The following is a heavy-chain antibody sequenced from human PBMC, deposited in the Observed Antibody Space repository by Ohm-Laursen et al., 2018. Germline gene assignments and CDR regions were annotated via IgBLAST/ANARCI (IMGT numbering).Heavy chain of an antibody. CDR1: GFTFSDYY. CDR2: ISGSGGST. J-gene: IGHJ4*02. V-gene: IGHV3-11*01. Sequence: SLRLSCAASGFTFSDYYMSWIRQAPGKGLEWVSYISGSGGSTYYADSVKGRFTISRDNSKNTLYLQMNSLRAEDTAVYYCAVSEVRYSFTYLADFWGQGTLVTVPS. D-gene: IGHD3-9*01. CDR3: AVSEVRYSFTYLADF.